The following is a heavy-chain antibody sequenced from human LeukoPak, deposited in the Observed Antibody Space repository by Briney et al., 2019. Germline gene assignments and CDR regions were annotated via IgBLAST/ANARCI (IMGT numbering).Heavy chain of an antibody. CDR1: GFSFSSFW. Sequence: PGGSLRLSCAGYGFSFSSFWMSWVRQAPGKGLEWVAKIKHDGSDKYYVDSVKGRFTISRDNTKNSLSLQMDSLRAEDTAVYYCARDCTGGSCHGYYYYYMDVWGKGTTVTVSS. CDR2: IKHDGSDK. CDR3: ARDCTGGSCHGYYYYYMDV. V-gene: IGHV3-7*01. J-gene: IGHJ6*03. D-gene: IGHD2-15*01.